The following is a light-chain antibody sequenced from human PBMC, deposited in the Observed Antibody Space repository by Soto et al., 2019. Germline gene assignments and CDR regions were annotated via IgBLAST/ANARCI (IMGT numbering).Light chain of an antibody. J-gene: IGKJ4*01. CDR2: GAS. CDR1: QSVSSSY. V-gene: IGKV3-20*01. Sequence: IVLTQSPGTLSLSPGERATLSYRASQSVSSSYLAWYQQKPGQAPRLLIYGASSRATGIPDRFSGSGSGTDFTLTISRLEPKDFAVYYCQQYGSSPLTFGGGTKVDIK. CDR3: QQYGSSPLT.